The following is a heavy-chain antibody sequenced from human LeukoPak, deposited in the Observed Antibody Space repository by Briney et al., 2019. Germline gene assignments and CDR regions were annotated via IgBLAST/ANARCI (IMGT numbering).Heavy chain of an antibody. CDR3: ARVGRGDYVWGSYSFDY. CDR2: ISYTGST. Sequence: PSETLSLTCTVSGDSISNSYWSWIRQPPGKGLEWIGYISYTGSTNYNPSLMSRVTISVDTSKNQFSLKLSSVTAADTAVYYCARVGRGDYVWGSYSFDYWGQGTLVTASS. V-gene: IGHV4-59*01. CDR1: GDSISNSY. J-gene: IGHJ4*02. D-gene: IGHD3-16*01.